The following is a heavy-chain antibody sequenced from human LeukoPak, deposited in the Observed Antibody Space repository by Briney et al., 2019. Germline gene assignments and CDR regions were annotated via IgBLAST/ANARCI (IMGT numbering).Heavy chain of an antibody. Sequence: GGSLRLSCAASGFTFSGYWMSWVRQAPGKGLEWVANIKQDGSEKYYVDSVKGRFTISRDNAKNSLYLQMSSLRAEDTAVYYCARDTYDSSGYYAHLDYWGQGTLVTVSS. D-gene: IGHD3-22*01. CDR2: IKQDGSEK. V-gene: IGHV3-7*01. CDR1: GFTFSGYW. J-gene: IGHJ4*02. CDR3: ARDTYDSSGYYAHLDY.